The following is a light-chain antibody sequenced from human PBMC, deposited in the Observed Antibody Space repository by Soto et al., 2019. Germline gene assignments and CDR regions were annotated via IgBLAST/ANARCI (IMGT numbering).Light chain of an antibody. J-gene: IGKJ1*01. CDR1: QSISRY. Sequence: DIVMTQSPSSLSASVGDRITITCRASQSISRYLNWYAQKPGKPPKLLIYAASTLQGGVPSRFSASGSGTDFTLTISSLQPEDFATYYCQQSHSIPQTFGQGTKVDI. CDR3: QQSHSIPQT. CDR2: AAS. V-gene: IGKV1-39*01.